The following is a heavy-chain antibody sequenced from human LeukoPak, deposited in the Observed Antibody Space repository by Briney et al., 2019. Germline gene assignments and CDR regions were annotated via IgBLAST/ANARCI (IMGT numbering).Heavy chain of an antibody. D-gene: IGHD3-16*02. CDR3: ATVIEFWPLLYLQH. CDR1: GYTLTELS. CDR2: FDPEDGET. Sequence: ASVKVSCKVSGYTLTELSMHWVRQAPGKGLEWMGGFDPEDGETIYAQKFQGRVTMTEDTSTDTAYMELSSLRSEDTAVYYCATVIEFWPLLYLQHWGQGTLVTVSS. J-gene: IGHJ1*01. V-gene: IGHV1-24*01.